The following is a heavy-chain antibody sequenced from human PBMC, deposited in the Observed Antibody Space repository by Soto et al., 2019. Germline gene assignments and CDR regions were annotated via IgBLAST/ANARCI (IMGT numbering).Heavy chain of an antibody. CDR1: GFTFKDLE. CDR3: ARGFGRFNY. CDR2: IDGSGTTK. D-gene: IGHD3-10*01. J-gene: IGHJ4*02. Sequence: PGGSLRLSCGVSGFTFKDLEMNWARQAPGKGLGWLAYIDGSGTTKKYADSVRGRFTISRDNPNNSLFLQMSSLSAADTAIYYCARGFGRFNYWGQGTLVSVSS. V-gene: IGHV3-48*03.